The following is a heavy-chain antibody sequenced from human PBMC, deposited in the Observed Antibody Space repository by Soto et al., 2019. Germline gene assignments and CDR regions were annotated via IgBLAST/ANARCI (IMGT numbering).Heavy chain of an antibody. CDR2: ISAYNGNT. Sequence: QVQLVQSGAEVKKPGASVKVSCKASGYTFTRYGISWVRQAPGQGLEWMGWISAYNGNTNYAQKFQGRVTMTTDTSTSTTNMELRSLTSDDTAVFYCAREGYCSGGSCALYYHDYFGMDVWGQGTTVTVSS. D-gene: IGHD2-15*01. J-gene: IGHJ6*02. V-gene: IGHV1-18*01. CDR3: AREGYCSGGSCALYYHDYFGMDV. CDR1: GYTFTRYG.